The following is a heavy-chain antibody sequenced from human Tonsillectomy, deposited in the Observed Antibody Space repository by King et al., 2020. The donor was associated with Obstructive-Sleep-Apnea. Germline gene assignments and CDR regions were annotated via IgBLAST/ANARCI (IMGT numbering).Heavy chain of an antibody. D-gene: IGHD2-15*01. V-gene: IGHV1-46*01. CDR2: ISPSVGST. Sequence: VQLVESGAEVKKPGASVKVSCKASGYTFTTYYMHWVRQAPGQGLEWMGIISPSVGSTSYAQKFRDRVTMTRDTSTSTVYMELSSLRSEDTAVYYCARDVGYCSGGSCHHDAFDIWGQGTMVTVSS. J-gene: IGHJ3*02. CDR1: GYTFTTYY. CDR3: ARDVGYCSGGSCHHDAFDI.